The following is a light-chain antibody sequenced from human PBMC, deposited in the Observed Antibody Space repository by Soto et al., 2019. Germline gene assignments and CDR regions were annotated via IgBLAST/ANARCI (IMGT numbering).Light chain of an antibody. CDR3: QQRGNWPRT. V-gene: IGKV3-11*01. CDR1: QSVSSY. J-gene: IGKJ1*01. Sequence: EIVLTQSPATLSLSPGERATLSCRASQSVSSYLAWYQPKLGQAPRLLIYDASKRATGIPARFSGSGSGTDFTLTISNLEPEDFAVYYCQQRGNWPRTFGQGTKVDIK. CDR2: DAS.